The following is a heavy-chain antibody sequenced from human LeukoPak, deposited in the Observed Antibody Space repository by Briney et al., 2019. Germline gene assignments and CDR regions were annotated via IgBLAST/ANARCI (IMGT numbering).Heavy chain of an antibody. CDR3: ARTLYIAAVPGGFDY. J-gene: IGHJ4*02. CDR2: INPKNACT. V-gene: IGHV1-2*02. Sequence: GASVKLSCKASGYTFTRHYMHWVRQAPGQGLEWRGWINPKNACTNFAQRFQGRVTMTRDTSISTVYMELSRLRSDDTALYYCARTLYIAAVPGGFDYWGQGTLVTVSS. D-gene: IGHD6-13*01. CDR1: GYTFTRHY.